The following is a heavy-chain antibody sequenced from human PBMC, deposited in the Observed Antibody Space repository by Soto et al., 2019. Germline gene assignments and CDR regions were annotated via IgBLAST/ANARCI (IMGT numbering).Heavy chain of an antibody. Sequence: EVQLVQSGAEVKKPGESLKISCKGSGYSFTSYWIGWVRQMPGKGLEWMGIIYPGDSDTRYSPSFQGQVTISADKSISTAYLQWSSLKASDTAMYYCARPPHTGQHLGELSLDLDIWGQGTMVTVSS. CDR1: GYSFTSYW. J-gene: IGHJ3*02. CDR3: ARPPHTGQHLGELSLDLDI. V-gene: IGHV5-51*03. CDR2: IYPGDSDT. D-gene: IGHD3-16*02.